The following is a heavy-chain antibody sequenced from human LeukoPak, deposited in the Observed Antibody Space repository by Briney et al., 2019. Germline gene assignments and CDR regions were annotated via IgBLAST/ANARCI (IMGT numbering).Heavy chain of an antibody. V-gene: IGHV4-59*01. CDR3: TRSSSWYDY. Sequence: SETLSLTCTVSGGSISSYYWSWIRQPPGKGLEWIGYIHYSGSTNYNPSLKSRVTISVDTSKNQFSLKLSSVTAADTAVHYCTRSSSWYDYWGQGTLVSVSS. J-gene: IGHJ4*02. D-gene: IGHD6-13*01. CDR2: IHYSGST. CDR1: GGSISSYY.